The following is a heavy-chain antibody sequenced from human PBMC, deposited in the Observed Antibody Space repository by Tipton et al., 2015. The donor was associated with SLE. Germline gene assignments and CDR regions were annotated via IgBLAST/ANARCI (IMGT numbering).Heavy chain of an antibody. V-gene: IGHV3-72*01. Sequence: SLRLSCAASGFTFSSYAMSWVRQAPGKGLEWVGRTRNKANSYTTEYAASVKGRFTISRDDSKNSLYLQMNSLKTEDTAVYYCARGGLVTSYYYYMDVWGKGTTVTVSS. CDR3: ARGGLVTSYYYYMDV. D-gene: IGHD3/OR15-3a*01. CDR1: GFTFSSYA. CDR2: TRNKANSYTT. J-gene: IGHJ6*03.